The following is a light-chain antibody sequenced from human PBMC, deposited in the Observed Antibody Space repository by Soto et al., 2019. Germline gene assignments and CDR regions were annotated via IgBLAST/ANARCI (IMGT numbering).Light chain of an antibody. Sequence: IQMTQSPPSLSASVGDRVTISCRASQNIDIFLNWYHQKPGRAPNLLIYGASTLQDGVPSRFSGSGSGTDFSLTITSLQPEDFGTYYCQQSYSAPPLTFGAGTKVDIK. CDR3: QQSYSAPPLT. CDR2: GAS. V-gene: IGKV1-39*01. J-gene: IGKJ4*01. CDR1: QNIDIF.